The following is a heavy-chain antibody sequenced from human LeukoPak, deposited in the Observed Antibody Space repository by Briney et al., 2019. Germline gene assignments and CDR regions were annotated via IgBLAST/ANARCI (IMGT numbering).Heavy chain of an antibody. CDR1: GFTFSSYW. Sequence: GGSLRLSCAASGFTFSSYWMSWVRQAPGKGLEWVANIKQDGSEKYYVDSVKGRFTISRDNAKNSLYLQMNSLRAEDTAVYYCARDRSTMIVPGAPFFDYWGQGTLVTVSS. CDR2: IKQDGSEK. D-gene: IGHD3-22*01. J-gene: IGHJ4*02. CDR3: ARDRSTMIVPGAPFFDY. V-gene: IGHV3-7*01.